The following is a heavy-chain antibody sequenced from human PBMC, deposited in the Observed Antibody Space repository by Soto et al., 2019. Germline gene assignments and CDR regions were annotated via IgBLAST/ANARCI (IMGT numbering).Heavy chain of an antibody. CDR3: ARSPGRDGYNNFDY. D-gene: IGHD1-1*01. Sequence: XGALKLSCSASGFTCSIYSMNWVRQAPGKGLEWVSSISSSSSYIYYADSVKGRFTISRDNAKNSLYLQMNTLRAEDTAVYYCARSPGRDGYNNFDYWGQGPLVTVS. CDR2: ISSSSSYI. V-gene: IGHV3-21*01. CDR1: GFTCSIYS. J-gene: IGHJ4*02.